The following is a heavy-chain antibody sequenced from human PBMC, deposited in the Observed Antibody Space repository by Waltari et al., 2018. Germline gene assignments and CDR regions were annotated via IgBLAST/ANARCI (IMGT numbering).Heavy chain of an antibody. J-gene: IGHJ4*02. Sequence: EVQLLESGGGLIQPGGSLRLSCAASGFVFSTNAMSWVRQSPGKGVEWVSGIGSGGETHYKDSVKGRFTISRDNSKSSLYLQMNSLRAEDTAVYYCAKDLYWWTAADYWGQGILVTVSS. D-gene: IGHD6-13*01. CDR2: IGSGGET. CDR3: AKDLYWWTAADY. CDR1: GFVFSTNA. V-gene: IGHV3-23*01.